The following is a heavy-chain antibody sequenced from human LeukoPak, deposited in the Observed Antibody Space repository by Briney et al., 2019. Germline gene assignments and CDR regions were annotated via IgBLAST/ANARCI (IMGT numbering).Heavy chain of an antibody. Sequence: SETLSLTCTVSDGSISSSSCYWGWIRQPPGKGLEWIGSIYYSGSTSYNPSLKSRVTISVDTSKNQFSLKLSSVTAADTAVYYCARGSLATVVTPACYFDYWGQGTLVTVSS. J-gene: IGHJ4*02. CDR1: DGSISSSSCY. CDR3: ARGSLATVVTPACYFDY. V-gene: IGHV4-39*07. D-gene: IGHD4-23*01. CDR2: IYYSGST.